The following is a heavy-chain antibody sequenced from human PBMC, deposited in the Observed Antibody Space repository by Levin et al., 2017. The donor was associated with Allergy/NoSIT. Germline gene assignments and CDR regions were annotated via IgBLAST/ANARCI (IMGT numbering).Heavy chain of an antibody. D-gene: IGHD2-2*01. J-gene: IGHJ6*02. CDR1: GYSFTNYW. CDR2: IYPSDSKI. CDR3: ARHRGKQAQHMDV. V-gene: IGHV5-51*01. Sequence: KTGESLKISCKGSGYSFTNYWIGWVRQMPGKGLEWMGIIYPSDSKIRYSPSLQGQVTISADKSLSTAYLPWSSLKASDTAMYYCARHRGKQAQHMDVWGQGTTVTVSS.